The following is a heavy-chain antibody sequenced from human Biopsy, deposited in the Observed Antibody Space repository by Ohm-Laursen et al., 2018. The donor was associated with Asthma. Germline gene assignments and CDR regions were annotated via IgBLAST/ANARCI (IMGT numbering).Heavy chain of an antibody. D-gene: IGHD2-21*02. J-gene: IGHJ6*02. CDR1: GFTFANYT. CDR3: ARGGLHYYEYYGMDV. Sequence: SLRLSCAASGFTFANYTMHWVRQAPGKGLEWVTIISDDGRNTYYADSVEGRFTISRDNSKNTLFLQMSSLRPEDTAVYYCARGGLHYYEYYGMDVWGQGTTVTVSS. CDR2: ISDDGRNT. V-gene: IGHV3-30*04.